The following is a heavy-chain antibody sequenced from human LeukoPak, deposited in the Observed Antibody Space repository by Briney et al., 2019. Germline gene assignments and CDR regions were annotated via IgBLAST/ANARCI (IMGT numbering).Heavy chain of an antibody. CDR2: ISSNGGST. D-gene: IGHD1-7*01. V-gene: IGHV3-64*04. CDR1: GFTFSSYA. Sequence: GGSLRLSCSAPGFTFSSYAMHWVRQAPGKGLEYVSAISSNGGSTYYADSVKGQFAISRDNSKNTLYLQMNSLRAEDTAVYFCAKDRARGGTTDFDYWGQGTLVTVSS. J-gene: IGHJ4*02. CDR3: AKDRARGGTTDFDY.